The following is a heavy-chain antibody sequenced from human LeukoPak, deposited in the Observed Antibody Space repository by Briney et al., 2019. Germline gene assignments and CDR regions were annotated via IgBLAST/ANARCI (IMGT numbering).Heavy chain of an antibody. V-gene: IGHV4-61*02. CDR2: IYTSGST. CDR1: GNSISSGDNY. D-gene: IGHD6-25*01. J-gene: IGHJ4*02. CDR3: ARRLGAAVVS. Sequence: SQTLSLTCTVSGNSISSGDNYWSWIRQPAGKGLEWIGRIYTSGSTYYNPSLKSRVTISVDTSKNQFSPKLSPVTAADTAVYYCARRLGAAVVSWGQGTLVTVSS.